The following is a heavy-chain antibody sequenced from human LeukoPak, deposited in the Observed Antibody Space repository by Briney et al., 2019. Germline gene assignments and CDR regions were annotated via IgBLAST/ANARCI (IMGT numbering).Heavy chain of an antibody. CDR2: IYPGDSDT. V-gene: IGHV5-51*01. J-gene: IGHJ5*02. CDR1: GYSFTSYW. D-gene: IGHD2-2*02. Sequence: AGESLKISCKGSGYSFTSYWIGWVRQMPGKGLEWMGIIYPGDSDTRYSPSFQGQVTISADKSISTVYLQWSSLKASDTAMYYCARGIVVVPAAIGWFDPWGQGTLVTVSS. CDR3: ARGIVVVPAAIGWFDP.